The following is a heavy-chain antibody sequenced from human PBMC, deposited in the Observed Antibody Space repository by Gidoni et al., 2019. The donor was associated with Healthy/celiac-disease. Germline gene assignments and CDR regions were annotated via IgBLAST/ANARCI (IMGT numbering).Heavy chain of an antibody. V-gene: IGHV3-21*01. CDR3: ARENPPYYYYGMDV. J-gene: IGHJ6*02. CDR1: GFSFSSYS. CDR2: ISSSSSYI. Sequence: EVQLVESGGGLVKPGGSLRLSCAASGFSFSSYSMNWVRQAPGKGLEWVSSISSSSSYIYYADSVKGRFTISRDNAKNSPYLQMNSLRAEDTAVYYCARENPPYYYYGMDVWGQGTTVTVSS.